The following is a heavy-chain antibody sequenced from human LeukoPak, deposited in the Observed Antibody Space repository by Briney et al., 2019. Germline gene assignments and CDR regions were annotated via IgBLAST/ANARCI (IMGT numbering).Heavy chain of an antibody. D-gene: IGHD3-3*01. V-gene: IGHV1-2*02. CDR2: INPNSGGT. CDR1: GYTFTGYY. CDR3: ARTRAKDYDSWSGYSN. Sequence: LEASVKVSCKASGYTFTGYYMHWVRQAPGQGLEWMGWINPNSGGTNYAQKFQGRVTMTRDTSISTAYMELSRLRSDDTAVYYCARTRAKDYDSWSGYSNWGQGTLVTVSS. J-gene: IGHJ4*02.